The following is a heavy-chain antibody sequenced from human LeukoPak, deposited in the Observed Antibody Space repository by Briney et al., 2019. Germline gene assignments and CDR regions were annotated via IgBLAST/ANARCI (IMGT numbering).Heavy chain of an antibody. Sequence: PSETLSLTCAVYGGSFSGYYWSWIRQPPGKGLEWIGYIYYSGSTNYNPSLKSRVTISVDTSKNQFSLKLSSVTAADTAVYYCAREPLQDSSGYGLGDAFDIWGQGTMVTVSS. D-gene: IGHD3-22*01. CDR2: IYYSGST. J-gene: IGHJ3*02. V-gene: IGHV4-59*01. CDR1: GGSFSGYY. CDR3: AREPLQDSSGYGLGDAFDI.